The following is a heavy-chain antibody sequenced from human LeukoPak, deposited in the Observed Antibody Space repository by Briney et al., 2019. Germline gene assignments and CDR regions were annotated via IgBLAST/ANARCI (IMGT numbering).Heavy chain of an antibody. CDR2: IYPGDSDT. V-gene: IGHV5-51*01. J-gene: IGHJ3*02. CDR3: ARTIVGATDAFDI. D-gene: IGHD1-26*01. Sequence: GESLKISCKGSGYSFTSYRIGWVRQMPGKGLEWMGIIYPGDSDTRYSPSFQGQVTISADKSISTAYLQWSSLKASDTAMYYCARTIVGATDAFDIWGQGTMVTVSS. CDR1: GYSFTSYR.